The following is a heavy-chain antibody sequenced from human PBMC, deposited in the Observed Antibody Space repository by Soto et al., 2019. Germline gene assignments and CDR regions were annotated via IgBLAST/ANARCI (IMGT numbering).Heavy chain of an antibody. CDR2: FDPEDGET. CDR3: ATALGIGAFDI. J-gene: IGHJ3*02. CDR1: GYTLTELS. D-gene: IGHD7-27*01. Sequence: ASVKVSCKVSGYTLTELSMHWVRQAPGKGLEWMGGFDPEDGETIYAQKFQGRVTMTEDTSTDTAYIEMSSLRSEDTAVYYCATALGIGAFDIWGQGTMVTVSS. V-gene: IGHV1-24*01.